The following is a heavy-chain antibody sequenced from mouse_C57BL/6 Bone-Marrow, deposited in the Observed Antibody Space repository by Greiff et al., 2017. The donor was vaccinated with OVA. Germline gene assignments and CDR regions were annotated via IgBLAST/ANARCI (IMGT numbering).Heavy chain of an antibody. CDR2: INPNNGGT. CDR3: ARPLDYYGSSYWYFDV. D-gene: IGHD1-1*01. Sequence: VQLQQSGPELVKPGASVKISCKASEYTFTDYYMNWVKQSHGKSLEWIGDINPNNGGTSYNQKFKGKATLTVDKSSSTAYMELRSLTSEDSAVYYCARPLDYYGSSYWYFDVWGTGTTVTVSS. CDR1: EYTFTDYY. V-gene: IGHV1-26*01. J-gene: IGHJ1*03.